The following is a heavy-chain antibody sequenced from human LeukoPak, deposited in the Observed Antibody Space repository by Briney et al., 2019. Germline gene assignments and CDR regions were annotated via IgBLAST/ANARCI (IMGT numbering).Heavy chain of an antibody. V-gene: IGHV3-23*01. Sequence: GGSLRLSCTASGFTLSSFAMSWVRQAPGKGLELVSTLSSSGVRTYYADSVKGRFTISSDNSLNTVFLQMNSLRGEDTAIYYCAKNKGQLVPNYCMNVWGKGTTVTVSS. J-gene: IGHJ6*03. D-gene: IGHD6-13*01. CDR2: LSSSGVRT. CDR3: AKNKGQLVPNYCMNV. CDR1: GFTLSSFA.